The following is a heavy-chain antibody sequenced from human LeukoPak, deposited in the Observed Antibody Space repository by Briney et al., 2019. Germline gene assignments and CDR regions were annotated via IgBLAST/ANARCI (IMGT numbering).Heavy chain of an antibody. CDR2: ISWNSGSI. V-gene: IGHV3-9*01. J-gene: IGHJ6*03. CDR1: GFTFSSYA. D-gene: IGHD5-18*01. CDR3: AKEGYSSYYYYMDV. Sequence: GGSLRLSCAASGFTFSSYAMHWVRQAPGKGLEWVSGISWNSGSIGYADSVKGRFTISRDNAKNSLYLQMNSLRAEDTALYYCAKEGYSSYYYYMDVWGKGTTVTVSS.